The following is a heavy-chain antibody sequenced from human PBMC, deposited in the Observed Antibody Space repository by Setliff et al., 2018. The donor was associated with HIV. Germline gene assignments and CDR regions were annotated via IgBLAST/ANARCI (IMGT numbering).Heavy chain of an antibody. Sequence: GGSLRLSCAVSGLIFSNYNMNWVRQAPGKGLEWISYISHAGSPTNYADSVEGRFTVSRDNPKNTLYLQMNSLTVEDTAIYYCARDLGAAGTPQDYFDSWGQGTLVTVSS. J-gene: IGHJ4*02. V-gene: IGHV3-48*01. CDR1: GLIFSNYN. CDR2: ISHAGSPT. CDR3: ARDLGAAGTPQDYFDS. D-gene: IGHD6-13*01.